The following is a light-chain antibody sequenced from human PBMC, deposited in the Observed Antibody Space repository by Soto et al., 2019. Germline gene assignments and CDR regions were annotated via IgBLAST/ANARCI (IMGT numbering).Light chain of an antibody. CDR1: QSVSSY. CDR2: DAS. Sequence: EIVLTQSPATLSLSPGERATLSCRASQSVSSYLAWYQQKPGQAPRLLIYDASNRATGIPARFSGSGSGTDFTLTISSLEPEDFAVYYCQQRSNWLKYTFGHGTKLEIK. V-gene: IGKV3-11*01. CDR3: QQRSNWLKYT. J-gene: IGKJ2*01.